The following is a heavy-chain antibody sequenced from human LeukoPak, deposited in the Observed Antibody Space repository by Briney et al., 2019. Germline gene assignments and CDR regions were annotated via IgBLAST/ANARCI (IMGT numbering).Heavy chain of an antibody. J-gene: IGHJ4*02. CDR3: ARGRPRPGYSSSWYSDY. Sequence: GASVKVSCKASGYSLTSHDINWIRQSPGQGLEWVGWMNPNTGNSGSAQKFQGRVTITADESTSTAYMELSSLRSEDTAVYYCARGRPRPGYSSSWYSDYWGQGTLVTVSS. V-gene: IGHV1-8*01. D-gene: IGHD6-13*01. CDR2: MNPNTGNS. CDR1: GYSLTSHD.